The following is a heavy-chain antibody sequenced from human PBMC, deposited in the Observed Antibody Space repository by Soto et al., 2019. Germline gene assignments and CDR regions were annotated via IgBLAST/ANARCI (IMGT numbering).Heavy chain of an antibody. CDR3: AREQGFWSGAYYYYYGMDV. CDR2: ISGSGDST. J-gene: IGHJ6*02. CDR1: GFTFSSYA. V-gene: IGHV3-23*01. Sequence: GGSLRLSCAASGFTFSSYAMNWVRQAPGKGLEWVSVISGSGDSTYYADSVKGRFTISRDNSKNTLYLQMNSLRAEDTAVYYCAREQGFWSGAYYYYYGMDVWGQGTTVTVSS. D-gene: IGHD3-3*01.